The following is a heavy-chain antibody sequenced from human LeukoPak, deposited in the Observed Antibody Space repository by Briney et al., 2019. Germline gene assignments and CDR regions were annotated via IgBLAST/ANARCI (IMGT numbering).Heavy chain of an antibody. J-gene: IGHJ6*02. Sequence: PGRSLRLSCAASGFTVSNNYMSWVRQAPGKGLEWVSVIYSGGSTYYADSVKGRFTISRDNSKNTLYLQMNSLRAEDTAVYYCAKDLTPFYYYYGMDVWGQGTTVTVSS. CDR2: IYSGGST. CDR1: GFTVSNNY. CDR3: AKDLTPFYYYYGMDV. V-gene: IGHV3-66*01.